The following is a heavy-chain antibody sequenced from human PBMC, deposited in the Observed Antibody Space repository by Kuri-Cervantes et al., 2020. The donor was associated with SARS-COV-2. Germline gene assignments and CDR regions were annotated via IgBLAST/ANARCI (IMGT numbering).Heavy chain of an antibody. CDR3: SPEIRITIFGVVFF. D-gene: IGHD3-3*01. CDR2: IRSKAYGGTK. CDR1: GFTFGDCA. V-gene: IGHV3-49*04. J-gene: IGHJ4*03. Sequence: GGSLRLSCTASGFTFGDCAMSWVRQAPGKGLEWVGFIRSKAYGGTKEYAASVKGRFTISREYSKSIGYLQMNSLKTEDTAVYYCSPEIRITIFGVVFFWGQGTLVTVSS.